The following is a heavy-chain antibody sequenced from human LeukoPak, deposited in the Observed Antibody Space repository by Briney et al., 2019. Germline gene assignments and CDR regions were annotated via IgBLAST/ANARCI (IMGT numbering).Heavy chain of an antibody. CDR1: GYSFTSCG. D-gene: IGHD4-17*01. Sequence: ASVKVSCKASGYSFTSCGISWVRQAPGQGLEWMGWISAYNGNTKYAQKFEGRVTMTTDTSTSTAYLELRSLRSDDTAVYYCARAGGDYSHYYYYYGMDGMDVWGQGTTVTVSS. J-gene: IGHJ6*02. CDR2: ISAYNGNT. CDR3: ARAGGDYSHYYYYYGMDGMDV. V-gene: IGHV1-18*01.